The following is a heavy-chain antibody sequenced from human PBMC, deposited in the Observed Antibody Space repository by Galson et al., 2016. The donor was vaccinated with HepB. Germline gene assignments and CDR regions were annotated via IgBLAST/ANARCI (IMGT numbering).Heavy chain of an antibody. CDR1: GYTLTSYG. CDR3: ARDTNGLNDFWTGRHMDI. V-gene: IGHV1-18*04. D-gene: IGHD3/OR15-3a*01. J-gene: IGHJ6*03. Sequence: SVKVSCKASGYTLTSYGISWVRQAPGQGLEWTGWISGYNGNTNYAQKFRGRVTMTRDTSTSTAYMELRSLRSDDTAVYYCARDTNGLNDFWTGRHMDIWGKGTTVTVS. CDR2: ISGYNGNT.